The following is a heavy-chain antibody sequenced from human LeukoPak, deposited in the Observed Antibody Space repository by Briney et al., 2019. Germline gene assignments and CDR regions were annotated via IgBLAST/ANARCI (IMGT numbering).Heavy chain of an antibody. CDR3: ARISYDSSGYYDY. J-gene: IGHJ4*02. CDR2: IISDGSTT. Sequence: GGSLRLSCAASGXTFSSYWIHWVRQAPGKGLVWVSRIISDGSTTSYADSVKGRFTISRDTAKNTLYLQMDSLRADDTAVYYCARISYDSSGYYDYWGQGALVTVSS. D-gene: IGHD3-22*01. V-gene: IGHV3-74*01. CDR1: GXTFSSYW.